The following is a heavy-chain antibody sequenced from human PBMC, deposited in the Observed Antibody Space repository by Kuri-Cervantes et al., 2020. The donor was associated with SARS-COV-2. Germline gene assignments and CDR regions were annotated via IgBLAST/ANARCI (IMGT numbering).Heavy chain of an antibody. Sequence: KVSCKGSGYSFISYWIGWVRQMPGKGLEYMGLIYPGDSDTRYSPSLQGQVTFSADKSISTAYLQWSSLKASDTAMYYCARGSQYYDILTGYPRGAFDIWGQGTMVTVSS. D-gene: IGHD3-9*01. CDR3: ARGSQYYDILTGYPRGAFDI. CDR2: IYPGDSDT. J-gene: IGHJ3*02. CDR1: GYSFISYW. V-gene: IGHV5-51*01.